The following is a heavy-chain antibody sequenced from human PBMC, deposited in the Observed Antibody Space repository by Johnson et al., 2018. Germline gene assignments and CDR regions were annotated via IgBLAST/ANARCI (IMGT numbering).Heavy chain of an antibody. CDR1: GFTFSNAW. V-gene: IGHV3-15*07. CDR2: IKSKTDCGTT. CDR3: TTGYPTAANAIAYYYYMDV. D-gene: IGHD2-2*01. J-gene: IGHJ6*03. Sequence: VQLVQSGGGLVKPGGSLRLSCAASGFTFSNAWMNWVRQAPGKGLEWVGRIKSKTDCGTTDYAAPVKGGFTISRDDLKNTLYPQMNSLKTEDTAVYYCTTGYPTAANAIAYYYYMDVWGKGTTVTVSS.